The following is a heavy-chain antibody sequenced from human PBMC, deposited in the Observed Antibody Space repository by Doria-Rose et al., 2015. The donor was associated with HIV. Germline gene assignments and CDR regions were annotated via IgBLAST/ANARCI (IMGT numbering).Heavy chain of an antibody. V-gene: IGHV3-21*01. J-gene: IGHJ4*02. CDR3: ATGVTLDY. Sequence: QLVQSGGGLVRPGGSLRPSCATSGFTFSSHRINLVRQAPGKGLEWVSSISSTSAYINYADSVRGRFTISRDNARNSLYLQMDSLRAEDTAIYYCATGVTLDYWGQGTLVTVSS. D-gene: IGHD3-10*01. CDR1: GFTFSSHR. CDR2: ISSTSAYI.